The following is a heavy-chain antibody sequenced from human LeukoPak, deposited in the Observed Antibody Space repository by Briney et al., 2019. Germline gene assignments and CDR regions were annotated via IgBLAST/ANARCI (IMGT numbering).Heavy chain of an antibody. CDR2: ISYDGSNK. CDR1: GFTFSSYW. CDR3: ARGPDSSGYYWYYYYGMDV. Sequence: GGSLRLSCAASGFTFSSYWMSWVRQAPGKGLEWVAVISYDGSNKYYADSVKGRFTISRDNSKNTLYLQMNSLRAEDTAVYYCARGPDSSGYYWYYYYGMDVWGQGTTVTVSS. D-gene: IGHD3-22*01. V-gene: IGHV3-30*03. J-gene: IGHJ6*02.